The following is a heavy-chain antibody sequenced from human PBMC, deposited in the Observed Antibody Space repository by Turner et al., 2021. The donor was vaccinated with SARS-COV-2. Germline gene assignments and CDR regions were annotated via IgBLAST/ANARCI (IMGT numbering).Heavy chain of an antibody. CDR3: AHREVSWFAEANFDY. D-gene: IGHD3-10*01. Sequence: QITLKESGPTPEDPTQTLTLTGDFTGLSLSISGVGVGWIRQPPGKALEWLALVYWNEGKRYSPSLKSRHTITKHTSKNQVVLTITNMDPVDTATYYCAHREVSWFAEANFDYWGQGTLVTVSS. V-gene: IGHV2-5*01. J-gene: IGHJ4*02. CDR1: GLSLSISGVG. CDR2: VYWNEGK.